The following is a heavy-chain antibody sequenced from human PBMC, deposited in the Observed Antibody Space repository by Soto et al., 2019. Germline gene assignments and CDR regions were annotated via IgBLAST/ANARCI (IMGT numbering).Heavy chain of an antibody. J-gene: IGHJ2*01. V-gene: IGHV1-18*01. Sequence: EASVKVSCKASGYTFTSYGISWVRQAPGQGLEWMGWISAYNGNTNYAQKLQGRVTMTTDTSTSTAYMELRGLRSDDTAVYYCAREGTYYYDSSGYWYFDLWGRGTLVTVSS. CDR2: ISAYNGNT. CDR3: AREGTYYYDSSGYWYFDL. D-gene: IGHD3-22*01. CDR1: GYTFTSYG.